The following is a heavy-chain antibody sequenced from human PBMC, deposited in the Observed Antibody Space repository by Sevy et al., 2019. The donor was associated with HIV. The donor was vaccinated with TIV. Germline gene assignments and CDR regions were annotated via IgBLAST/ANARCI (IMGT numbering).Heavy chain of an antibody. Sequence: ASVKVSCKASGYTFTNYDITWVRQATGQGLEWVGWMNPNSGDTGYAQKFQGRITMTRNTSISTVYLELSSLRSDDTAVYYCARRRTLLYIRSSRPFDYWGQGSLVTVSS. CDR3: ARRRTLLYIRSSRPFDY. CDR2: MNPNSGDT. CDR1: GYTFTNYD. V-gene: IGHV1-8*01. J-gene: IGHJ4*02. D-gene: IGHD6-6*01.